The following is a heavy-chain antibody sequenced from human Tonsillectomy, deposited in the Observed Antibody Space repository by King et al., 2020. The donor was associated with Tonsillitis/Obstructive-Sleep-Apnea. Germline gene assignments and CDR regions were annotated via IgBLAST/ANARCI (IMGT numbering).Heavy chain of an antibody. V-gene: IGHV2-5*02. CDR3: AHTSRAATTPPYYYYMDV. Sequence: TLKESGPTLVKPTQTLTLTCTFSGFSLSTSGAGVGWIRQPPGKALEWLVIIYWDDDKRYSPSLKSRFTITKDTSKNQVVLTMTNMDPVDTATYYCAHTSRAATTPPYYYYMDVWGKGTTVTVSS. CDR2: IYWDDDK. CDR1: GFSLSTSGAG. J-gene: IGHJ6*03. D-gene: IGHD1-1*01.